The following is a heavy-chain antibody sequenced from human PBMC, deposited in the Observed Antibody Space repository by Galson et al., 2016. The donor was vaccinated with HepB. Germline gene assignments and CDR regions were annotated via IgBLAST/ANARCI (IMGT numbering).Heavy chain of an antibody. Sequence: SLRLSCAASGFKFDDYGMSWVRQAPGKGLEWISHITSSSSVTYYADSVKGRFTISRDNAKKSLYLQMNSLRDEDTAVYYCANDWYGYMAYWGQGTLVTVSS. V-gene: IGHV3-48*02. CDR2: ITSSSSVT. CDR3: ANDWYGYMAY. D-gene: IGHD3-9*01. CDR1: GFKFDDYG. J-gene: IGHJ4*02.